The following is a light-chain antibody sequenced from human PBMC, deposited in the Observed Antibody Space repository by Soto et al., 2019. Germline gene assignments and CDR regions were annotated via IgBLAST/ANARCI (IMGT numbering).Light chain of an antibody. CDR3: QQYDNRLTYT. Sequence: DIQMTQSPSSLSASVGDRVTITCQASQDISNYLNWYQQKPGKAPKLLIYDASNLETGVPSRFSGSGSGTDFTFTISSLQPEDIATYYCQQYDNRLTYTFGQGTKLEIK. V-gene: IGKV1-33*01. J-gene: IGKJ2*01. CDR1: QDISNY. CDR2: DAS.